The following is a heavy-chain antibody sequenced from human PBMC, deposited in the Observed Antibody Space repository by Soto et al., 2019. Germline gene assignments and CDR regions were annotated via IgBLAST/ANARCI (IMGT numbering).Heavy chain of an antibody. CDR3: ARGPHYDWALQDNWFDP. Sequence: ASVKVSCKASGYTFTSYDINWVRQATGQGLEWMGWMNPNSGNTGYAQKFQGRVTMTRNTSISTAYMELSSLRSEDTAVYYCARGPHYDWALQDNWFDPWGQGTLVTVSS. V-gene: IGHV1-8*01. D-gene: IGHD3-16*01. J-gene: IGHJ5*02. CDR1: GYTFTSYD. CDR2: MNPNSGNT.